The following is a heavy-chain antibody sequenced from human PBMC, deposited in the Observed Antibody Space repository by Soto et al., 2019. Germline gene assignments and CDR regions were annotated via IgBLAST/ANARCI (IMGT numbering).Heavy chain of an antibody. D-gene: IGHD6-6*01. CDR3: AKRSSSSTFDY. CDR2: ISGSDDST. J-gene: IGHJ4*02. Sequence: EVQLLESGGGLVQPGESLRLSCAASGFTFSSYAMSWVRQAPGKGLEWVSVISGSDDSTYYADSVKGRFTISRDNSKKTLYLQMNTLRAEDTAVYYCAKRSSSSTFDYWGKGTLATASS. V-gene: IGHV3-23*01. CDR1: GFTFSSYA.